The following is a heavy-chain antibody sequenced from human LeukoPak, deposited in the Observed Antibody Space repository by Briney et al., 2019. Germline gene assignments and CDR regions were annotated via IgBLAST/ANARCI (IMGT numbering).Heavy chain of an antibody. D-gene: IGHD2-2*01. CDR3: ARGYCSRATCRHFDY. CDR1: GYAFTNYA. CDR2: ISVYNGNT. V-gene: IGHV1-18*01. J-gene: IGHJ4*02. Sequence: ASVKASCKASGYAFTNYAISWVRQAPGQGLEWMGWISVYNGNTNYAQKLQGRVTMTADTSTTTAYMELRSLRSDDTAVYYCARGYCSRATCRHFDYWGQGALVTVSS.